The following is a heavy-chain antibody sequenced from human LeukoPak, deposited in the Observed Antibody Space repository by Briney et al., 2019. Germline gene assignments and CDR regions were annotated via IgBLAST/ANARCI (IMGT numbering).Heavy chain of an antibody. CDR2: MNPNSGNT. Sequence: GASVKVSCKASGYTFTSYDINWVRQATGQGLEWMGWMNPNSGNTGYAQKFQGRVTMTRNTSISTAYMELSSLRSEDTAVYYCARDQALNWNYDVFDCWGQGTLVTVSS. D-gene: IGHD1-7*01. CDR3: ARDQALNWNYDVFDC. CDR1: GYTFTSYD. J-gene: IGHJ4*02. V-gene: IGHV1-8*01.